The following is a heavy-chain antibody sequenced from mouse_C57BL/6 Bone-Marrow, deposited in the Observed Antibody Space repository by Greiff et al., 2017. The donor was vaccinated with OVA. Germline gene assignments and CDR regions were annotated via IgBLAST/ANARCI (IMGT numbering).Heavy chain of an antibody. D-gene: IGHD2-4*01. V-gene: IGHV1-15*01. CDR1: GYTFTDYE. Sequence: QVQLKESGAELVRPGASVTLSYKASGYTFTDYEMHWVKQTPVHGLEWIGAIDPETGGTAYNQKFKGKAILTADKSSSTAYMELRSLTSEDSAVYYCTDYDYDEFAYWGQGTLVTVSA. J-gene: IGHJ3*01. CDR2: IDPETGGT. CDR3: TDYDYDEFAY.